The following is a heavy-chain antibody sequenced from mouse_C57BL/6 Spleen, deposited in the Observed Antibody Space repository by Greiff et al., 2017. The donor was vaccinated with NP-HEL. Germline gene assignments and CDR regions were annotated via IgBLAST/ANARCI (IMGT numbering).Heavy chain of an antibody. D-gene: IGHD2-4*01. V-gene: IGHV1-54*01. CDR1: GYAFTNYL. Sequence: VQLVESGAELVRPGTSVKVSCKASGYAFTNYLIEWVKQRPGQGLEWIGVINPGSGGTNYNEKFKGKATLTADKSSSTAYMQLSSLTSEDSAVYFCARDDYDSAWFAYWGQGTLVTVSA. J-gene: IGHJ3*01. CDR3: ARDDYDSAWFAY. CDR2: INPGSGGT.